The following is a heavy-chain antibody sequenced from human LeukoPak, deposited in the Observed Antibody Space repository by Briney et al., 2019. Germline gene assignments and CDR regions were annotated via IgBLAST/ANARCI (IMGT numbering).Heavy chain of an antibody. Sequence: GGSLRLSCAASGFTFSSYAMSWVRQAPGKGLEWVSSISGSGGSTYYADSVKGRFTISRDNSKNTLYLQMNSLRAEDTAVYYCAKIYSSSWYVDRGWFDPWGQGTLVTVSS. CDR1: GFTFSSYA. J-gene: IGHJ5*02. V-gene: IGHV3-23*01. D-gene: IGHD6-13*01. CDR3: AKIYSSSWYVDRGWFDP. CDR2: ISGSGGST.